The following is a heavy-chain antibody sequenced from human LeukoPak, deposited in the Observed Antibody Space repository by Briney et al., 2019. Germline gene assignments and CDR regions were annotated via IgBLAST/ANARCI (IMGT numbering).Heavy chain of an antibody. Sequence: TGGSLRLSCAASGLTFSNYGMHWVRQAPGKGLEWVAVISYDASYKNYADSVKGRFTISRDNSKNTLYLQMNSLRAEDTAVYYCAKDLIVSGTATILDYWGQGTLVTVSS. CDR1: GLTFSNYG. CDR2: ISYDASYK. J-gene: IGHJ4*02. D-gene: IGHD5-24*01. V-gene: IGHV3-30*18. CDR3: AKDLIVSGTATILDY.